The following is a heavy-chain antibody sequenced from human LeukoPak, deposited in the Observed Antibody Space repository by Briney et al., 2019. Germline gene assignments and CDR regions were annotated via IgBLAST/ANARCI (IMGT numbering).Heavy chain of an antibody. Sequence: GSLRLSCAASGFTFSSYSMNWVRQPPGKGLEWIGSIYYSGSTYYNPSLKSRVTISVDTSKNQFSLKLSSVTAADTAVYYCARQKVVPDYWGQGALVTVSS. D-gene: IGHD2-15*01. J-gene: IGHJ4*02. V-gene: IGHV4-39*01. CDR2: IYYSGST. CDR1: GFTFSSYSMN. CDR3: ARQKVVPDY.